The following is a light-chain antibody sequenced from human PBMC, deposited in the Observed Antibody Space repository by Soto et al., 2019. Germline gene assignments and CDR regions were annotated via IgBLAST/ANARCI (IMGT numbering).Light chain of an antibody. CDR2: GAS. J-gene: IGKJ1*01. CDR3: QQYGSSPGT. V-gene: IGKV3-20*01. CDR1: QSVSSSY. Sequence: EIVVTQSPGTRSLSPGERATLSCRASQSVSSSYLAWYHQKPGQAPRLLIYGASSRATGIPDRFSGSGSGTDFTLTISRLEPEDFAVYYCQQYGSSPGTFGQGTKVDIK.